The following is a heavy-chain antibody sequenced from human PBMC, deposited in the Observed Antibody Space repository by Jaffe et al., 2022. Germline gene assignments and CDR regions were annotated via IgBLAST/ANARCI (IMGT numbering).Heavy chain of an antibody. CDR2: IRYDGSNK. Sequence: QVQLVESGGGVVQPGGSLRLSCAASGFTFSSYGMHWVRQAPGKGLEWVAFIRYDGSNKYYADSVKGRFTISRDNSKNTLYLQMNSLRAEDTAVYYCAKDPSLRTLPAAMPSSYYYYMDVWGKGTTVTVSS. CDR1: GFTFSSYG. D-gene: IGHD2-2*01. J-gene: IGHJ6*03. CDR3: AKDPSLRTLPAAMPSSYYYYMDV. V-gene: IGHV3-30*02.